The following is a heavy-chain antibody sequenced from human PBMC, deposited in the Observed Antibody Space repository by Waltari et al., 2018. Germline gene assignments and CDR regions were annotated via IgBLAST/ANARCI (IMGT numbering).Heavy chain of an antibody. D-gene: IGHD2-21*01. CDR1: GFTFSDYW. CDR2: IKKDGGEK. J-gene: IGHJ4*02. V-gene: IGHV3-7*01. Sequence: EVQLVESGGGLVQPGGSLRLSCAAFGFTFSDYWMTWVRQARGKGFEWVANIKKDGGEKYYVDSVKGRFTVSRDNAKNSLYLQMSSLRAEDTAVYYCARDRGYCGGDCYKNLDSWGQGTLVAVSS. CDR3: ARDRGYCGGDCYKNLDS.